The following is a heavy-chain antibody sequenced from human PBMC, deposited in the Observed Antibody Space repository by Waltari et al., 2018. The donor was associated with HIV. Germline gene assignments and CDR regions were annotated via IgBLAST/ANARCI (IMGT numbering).Heavy chain of an antibody. CDR1: GFSLSTTGVG. D-gene: IGHD2-15*01. Sequence: QITLKESGPTLVKPTQTLTLTCTFSGFSLSTTGVGVAWIRQSPGKALEWLALIYWNDDKRYSPSLKSRITITKDTSKNQVVLRMTNVDPVDTATYYCAHTLGYCSGGTLAQGCWLYWGQGTLVTVSS. J-gene: IGHJ4*02. CDR3: AHTLGYCSGGTLAQGCWLY. CDR2: IYWNDDK. V-gene: IGHV2-5*01.